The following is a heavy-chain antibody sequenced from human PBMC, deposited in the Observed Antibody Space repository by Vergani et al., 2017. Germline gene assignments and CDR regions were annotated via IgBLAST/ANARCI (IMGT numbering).Heavy chain of an antibody. CDR2: IIPIFGTA. Sequence: QVQLVQSGAEVKKPGSSVKVSCKASGGTFSSYAISWVRQAPGQGLEGMGGIIPIFGTANYAQKFQGRVTITADESTSTACMELSSLRSVDTAVYYCASETAAVFVVPDTAGPLSRAVWGQGTTVTVSS. CDR3: ASETAAVFVVPDTAGPLSRAV. J-gene: IGHJ6*02. D-gene: IGHD2-2*01. V-gene: IGHV1-69*01. CDR1: GGTFSSYA.